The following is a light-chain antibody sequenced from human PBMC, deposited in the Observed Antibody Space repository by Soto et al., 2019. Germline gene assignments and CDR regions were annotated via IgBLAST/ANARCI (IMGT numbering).Light chain of an antibody. CDR2: DVS. V-gene: IGLV2-11*01. CDR1: SSDVGGYNY. Sequence: QSALTQPRSVSGSPGQSVTISCTGTSSDVGGYNYVSWYQQHPGKAPKLMIYDVSKRPSGVPDRFSGSKSGNTASLTIYVLQADDEAHYYCWSYAGSYAYIFGTGTMVTVL. J-gene: IGLJ1*01. CDR3: WSYAGSYAYI.